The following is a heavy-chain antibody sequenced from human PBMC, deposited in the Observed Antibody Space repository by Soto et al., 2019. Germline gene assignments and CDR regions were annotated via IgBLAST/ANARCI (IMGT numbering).Heavy chain of an antibody. CDR3: ARVLVTYGGIMVPYNWFDT. V-gene: IGHV4-34*01. CDR2: INLSGNT. D-gene: IGHD3-16*01. CDR1: GESFSGYH. Sequence: LSLTCAVFGESFSGYHWTWIRQSTGKGLEWIGEINLSGNTNYNPSLKSRVTISIDTPKKQFSLKLTSVTAADTAIYYCARVLVTYGGIMVPYNWFDTWGQGNLVTVSS. J-gene: IGHJ5*02.